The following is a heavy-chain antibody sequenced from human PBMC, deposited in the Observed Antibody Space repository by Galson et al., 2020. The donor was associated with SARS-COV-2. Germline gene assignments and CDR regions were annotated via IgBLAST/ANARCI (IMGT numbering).Heavy chain of an antibody. CDR1: EFTISSYN. Sequence: GRSLSLSCAASEFTISSYNMHWVPQTTGKGLEWVPGIGADGRTYYPDPVKGRCTISRDNAKNSLYLQMNSLTAGDTAVYYCVRDDDGSGMGAFEIWGRGTMVTVSS. CDR3: VRDDDGSGMGAFEI. J-gene: IGHJ3*02. V-gene: IGHV3-13*04. D-gene: IGHD3-22*01. CDR2: IGADGRT.